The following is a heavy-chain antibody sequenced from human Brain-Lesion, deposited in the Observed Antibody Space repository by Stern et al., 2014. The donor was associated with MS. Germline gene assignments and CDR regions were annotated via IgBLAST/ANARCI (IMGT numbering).Heavy chain of an antibody. CDR3: TTIGYSASRSGFFDF. V-gene: IGHV3-15*05. D-gene: IGHD5-18*01. J-gene: IGHJ4*02. Sequence: EVQLVESGGGLVKPGGSLTLSCAGSGFTFSNVWMHWVRQAPGKGLEWVARIKSRTDGGTSDYAAPVKGRFTISRDDSKNTLYLQIDNLRADDTAVYYCTTIGYSASRSGFFDFWGQGTLVTVSS. CDR1: GFTFSNVW. CDR2: IKSRTDGGTS.